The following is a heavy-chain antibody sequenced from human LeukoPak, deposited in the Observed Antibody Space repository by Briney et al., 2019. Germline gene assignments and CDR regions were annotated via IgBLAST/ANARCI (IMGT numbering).Heavy chain of an antibody. Sequence: SETLSLTCAVYGGSFSGYYWSWIRQPPGKGLEWIGEIYHSGSTNYNPSLKSRVTISVDKSKNQFSLKLSSVTAADTAVYYCARDPSIAVAANWFDPWGQGTLVTVSS. D-gene: IGHD6-19*01. CDR2: IYHSGST. V-gene: IGHV4-34*01. CDR1: GGSFSGYY. J-gene: IGHJ5*02. CDR3: ARDPSIAVAANWFDP.